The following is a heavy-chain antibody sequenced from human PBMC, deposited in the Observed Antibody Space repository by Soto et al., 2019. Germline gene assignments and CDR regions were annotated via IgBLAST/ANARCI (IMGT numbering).Heavy chain of an antibody. V-gene: IGHV4-59*08. CDR2: IYYSGST. J-gene: IGHJ6*03. CDR3: ARHRGRARNYYYYCVVG. D-gene: IGHD3-10*01. CDR1: GGSISSYY. Sequence: SETLSLTCTVSGGSISSYYWSWIRQPPGKGLEWIGYIYYSGSTNYNPSLKSRVTISVDTSKNQFSLKLSSVTAADTAVYYCARHRGRARNYYYYCVVGWGKGTPVTVPS.